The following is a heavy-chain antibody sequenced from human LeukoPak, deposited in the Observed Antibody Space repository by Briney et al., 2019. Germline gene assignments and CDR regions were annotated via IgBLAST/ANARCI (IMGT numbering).Heavy chain of an antibody. D-gene: IGHD2-21*01. Sequence: GASVKVSCKASGYTFTGYYMHWVRQAPGQGLEWMGWINPNSGGTNYAQKFQGRVTMTRDTSISTAYMELSRLRSDDTAVYYCAGGTQLAYCGGDCEGDAFDIWGQGTMVTVSS. CDR3: AGGTQLAYCGGDCEGDAFDI. CDR1: GYTFTGYY. CDR2: INPNSGGT. J-gene: IGHJ3*02. V-gene: IGHV1-2*02.